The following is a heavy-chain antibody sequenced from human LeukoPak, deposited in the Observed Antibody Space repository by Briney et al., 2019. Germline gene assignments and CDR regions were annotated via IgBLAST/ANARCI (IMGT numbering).Heavy chain of an antibody. J-gene: IGHJ4*02. CDR3: ARLVNRSLFDY. CDR2: IYYSGCT. CDR1: GGSISSYY. V-gene: IGHV4-59*08. Sequence: KPSETLSLTCTVSGGSISSYYWSWIRQPPGKGLEWIGYIYYSGCTNYNPSLSSRVTISVDTSKNQVSLKLSSVTAADTAVYSCARLVNRSLFDYWGQGTLVTVSS. D-gene: IGHD3-22*01.